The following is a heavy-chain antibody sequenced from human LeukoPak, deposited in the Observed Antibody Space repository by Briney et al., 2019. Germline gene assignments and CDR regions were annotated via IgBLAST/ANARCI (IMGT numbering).Heavy chain of an antibody. CDR3: AKGSTYYYDSSGYLAS. CDR1: GFTFDDYA. V-gene: IGHV3-9*01. J-gene: IGHJ4*02. Sequence: GRSLRLSCAASGFTFDDYAMHWVRHAPGKGLEWVSGISWNSGSIGYADSVKGRFTISRDNAKNSLYLQMNSLRAEDTALYYCAKGSTYYYDSSGYLASWGQGTLVTVSS. D-gene: IGHD3-22*01. CDR2: ISWNSGSI.